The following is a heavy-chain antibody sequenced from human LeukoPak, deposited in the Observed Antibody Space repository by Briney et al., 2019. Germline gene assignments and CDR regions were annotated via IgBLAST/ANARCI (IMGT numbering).Heavy chain of an antibody. D-gene: IGHD2-2*01. J-gene: IGHJ4*02. CDR1: GFTFSSFA. CDR3: AKDSGPWGYCTTTSCYFAY. CDR2: ISGSGSSP. Sequence: GGSLRLSCAASGFTFSSFAMSWVSQAPGKGLEWVSAISGSGSSPYYADSVKGRFTISRDNSKSTLYLQLNSLRAGDTAVYYCAKDSGPWGYCTTTSCYFAYWGQGALVTVSS. V-gene: IGHV3-23*01.